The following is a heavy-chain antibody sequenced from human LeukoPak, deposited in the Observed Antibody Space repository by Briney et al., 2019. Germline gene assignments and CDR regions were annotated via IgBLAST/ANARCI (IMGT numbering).Heavy chain of an antibody. Sequence: SGSTLVNPTQTLTLTCTFSGFSLSTSGMRVSWIRQPPGKALEWLARIDWDDDKFYSTSLKTRLTISKDTSKNQVVLTMTNMDPVDTATYYCARGDSSSSEGSFGYWGQGTLVTVSS. CDR2: IDWDDDK. CDR3: ARGDSSSSEGSFGY. CDR1: GFSLSTSGMR. J-gene: IGHJ4*02. V-gene: IGHV2-70*04. D-gene: IGHD6-6*01.